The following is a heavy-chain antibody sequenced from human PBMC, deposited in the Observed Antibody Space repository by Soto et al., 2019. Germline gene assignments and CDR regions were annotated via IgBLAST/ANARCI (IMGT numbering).Heavy chain of an antibody. V-gene: IGHV3-7*05. J-gene: IGHJ6*02. Sequence: EVQLVESGGGLVQPGGSLRLSCAASGFTFSSYWMSWVRQAPGKGLEWVANIKQDGSEKYYVDSVKGRFTISRDNAKNSLYLQMNSLRAEDTAVYYCAREKGITIFGVVTIPRTNYYYYGMDVWGQGTTVTVSS. D-gene: IGHD3-3*01. CDR1: GFTFSSYW. CDR2: IKQDGSEK. CDR3: AREKGITIFGVVTIPRTNYYYYGMDV.